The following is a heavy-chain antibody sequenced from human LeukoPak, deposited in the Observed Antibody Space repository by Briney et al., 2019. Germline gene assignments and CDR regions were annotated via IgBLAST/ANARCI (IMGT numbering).Heavy chain of an antibody. D-gene: IGHD3-16*01. V-gene: IGHV3-23*01. CDR2: VSTIGVGT. Sequence: GGSLRLSCAASGFTSSSFAMSWIRQAPGKGLEWVSSVSTIGVGTYYADSVRGRFTISRDNSKNTVFLQMNSLRAEDSAVYYCAKDYAVGSIDYWGQGTLVTVSS. J-gene: IGHJ4*02. CDR3: AKDYAVGSIDY. CDR1: GFTSSSFA.